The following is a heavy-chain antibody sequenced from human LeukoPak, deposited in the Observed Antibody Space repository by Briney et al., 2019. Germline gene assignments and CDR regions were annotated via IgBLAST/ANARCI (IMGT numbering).Heavy chain of an antibody. V-gene: IGHV4-30-4*01. CDR2: IYYSGST. J-gene: IGHJ3*02. Sequence: SETLSLTCTVSGGSISSGDYYWSWSRQPPGKGLEWIGYIYYSGSTYYNPSLKSRVTISVDTSKNQFSLKLSSVTAADTAVYYCASPVGTTMVRGADAFDIWGQGTMVTVSS. CDR3: ASPVGTTMVRGADAFDI. CDR1: GGSISSGDYY. D-gene: IGHD3-10*01.